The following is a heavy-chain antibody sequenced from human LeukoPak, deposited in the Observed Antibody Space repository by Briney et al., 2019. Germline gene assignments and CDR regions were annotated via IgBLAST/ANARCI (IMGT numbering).Heavy chain of an antibody. Sequence: GGALRLPCAASGLTFSRHWMGRVRQAPGKGLEWVASIKQDGSQYYVDSVKGRFFISRENAKNSVSLHMNSLRGEDTAVYYCARGPDFGDRLDYFDYWGQGTLVTVS. CDR1: GLTFSRHW. CDR2: IKQDGSQ. CDR3: ARGPDFGDRLDYFDY. D-gene: IGHD4-17*01. V-gene: IGHV3-7*01. J-gene: IGHJ4*02.